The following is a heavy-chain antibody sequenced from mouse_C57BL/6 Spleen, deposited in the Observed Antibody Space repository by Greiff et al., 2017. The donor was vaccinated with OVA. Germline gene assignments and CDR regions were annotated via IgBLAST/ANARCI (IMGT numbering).Heavy chain of an antibody. J-gene: IGHJ1*03. CDR2: IYPGGGYT. CDR1: GYTFTNYW. D-gene: IGHD1-1*01. V-gene: IGHV1-63*01. Sequence: QVQLQQSGAELVRPGTSVKMSCKASGYTFTNYWIGWAKQRPGHGLEWIGDIYPGGGYTNYNEKFKGKATLTADKSSSTAYMQFSSLTSEDSAIYYGAREGYYYGSSYGYFDVWGTGTTVTVSS. CDR3: AREGYYYGSSYGYFDV.